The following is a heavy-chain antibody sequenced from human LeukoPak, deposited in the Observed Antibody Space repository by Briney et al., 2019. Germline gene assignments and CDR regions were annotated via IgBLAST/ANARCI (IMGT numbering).Heavy chain of an antibody. J-gene: IGHJ4*02. Sequence: KPGGSLSLSCAASGFTFMNVWMSWVRQAPGKGLEWVGRIKSKSDGETTQYAAPVKGRITISRDDSRNTLYLHMDSLTTGDTAVYYCSTVLNVDTDYWGRGALVTVSS. V-gene: IGHV3-15*01. CDR3: STVLNVDTDY. CDR2: IKSKSDGETT. CDR1: GFTFMNVW. D-gene: IGHD2-21*01.